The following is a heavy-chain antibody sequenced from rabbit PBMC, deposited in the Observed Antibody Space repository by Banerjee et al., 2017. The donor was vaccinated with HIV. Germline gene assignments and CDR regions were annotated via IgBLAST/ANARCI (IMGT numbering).Heavy chain of an antibody. D-gene: IGHD4-1*01. V-gene: IGHV1S45*01. CDR3: VRESEWLGWGL. CDR1: GFSFSNKYV. CDR2: INTISGDT. J-gene: IGHJ3*01. Sequence: QEQLEESGGDLVKPGGSLTLTCKASGFSFSNKYVMCWVRQAPGKGLEWIACINTISGDTVYATWAKGRFTISKTSSTTVTLQMTSLTAADTATYFCVRESEWLGWGLRGQGTLVTVS.